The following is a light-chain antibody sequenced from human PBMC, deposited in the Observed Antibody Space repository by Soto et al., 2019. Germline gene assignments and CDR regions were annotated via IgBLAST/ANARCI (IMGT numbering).Light chain of an antibody. J-gene: IGKJ4*01. Sequence: EVVIRQSPPTLSFSPGESATLSCRASQGIGDTLAWYQHKPGQTPRLLIYDTSTMTTGVPTRFSGSRSGAEFTLTINSLQSEDFAVYYCQPYNNWPLTFGGGTKVDIK. CDR3: QPYNNWPLT. CDR2: DTS. CDR1: QGIGDT. V-gene: IGKV3-15*01.